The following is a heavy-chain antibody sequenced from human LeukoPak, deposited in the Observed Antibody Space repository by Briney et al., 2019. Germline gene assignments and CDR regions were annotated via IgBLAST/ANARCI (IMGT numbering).Heavy chain of an antibody. Sequence: ASVKVSCKASGYTFSSYYMHWVRQVAGQGLEWMGWINPKTGGADYAQKFQGRVTMTRNTTITTGYMELSRLRSDDTAVYYCAREAWSIEESSLDFWGQGALVTVSS. J-gene: IGHJ4*02. CDR1: GYTFSSYY. D-gene: IGHD3-10*01. CDR2: INPKTGGA. CDR3: AREAWSIEESSLDF. V-gene: IGHV1-2*02.